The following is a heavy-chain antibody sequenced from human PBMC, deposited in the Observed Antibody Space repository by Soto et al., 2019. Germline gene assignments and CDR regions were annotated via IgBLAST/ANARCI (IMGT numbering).Heavy chain of an antibody. CDR1: GYTFTSYG. Sequence: ASVKVSLKASGYTFTSYGISWVRQAPGQGLEWVGWISAYNGNTNYAQKLQGRVTMTTDTSTGTAYMELRSLRSDDTAVYYCARGGTYYDILTGYHRRGFFDYWGQGTLVTVSS. V-gene: IGHV1-18*04. CDR2: ISAYNGNT. CDR3: ARGGTYYDILTGYHRRGFFDY. J-gene: IGHJ4*02. D-gene: IGHD3-9*01.